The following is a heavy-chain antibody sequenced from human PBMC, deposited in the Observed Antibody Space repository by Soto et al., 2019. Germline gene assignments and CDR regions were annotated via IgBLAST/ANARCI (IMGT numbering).Heavy chain of an antibody. J-gene: IGHJ4*02. CDR1: GYTFSSYA. CDR2: INAGYGNT. CDR3: ARDTGDGTFDF. Sequence: SVEVSCKASGYTFSSYAMHWVRQAPGQRLEWMGWINAGYGNTKSSQKVQDRVTISRDTSASTAYMELTSLRSEDTAVYYCARDTGDGTFDFWGQGTLVTVSS. D-gene: IGHD7-27*01. V-gene: IGHV1-3*01.